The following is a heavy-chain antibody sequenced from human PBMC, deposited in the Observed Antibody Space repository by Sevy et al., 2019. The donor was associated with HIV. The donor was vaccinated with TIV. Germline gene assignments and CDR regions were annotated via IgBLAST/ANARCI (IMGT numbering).Heavy chain of an antibody. Sequence: GGSLRLSCAASGFAFYDYSMSWIRQAPGKGLEGVATLSFGFGKINYADSVKGRFTISRDNSKNSFYLQMDNLRVEDTALYYCAREGCTRPHDYWGQGTRVTVSS. CDR1: GFAFYDYS. J-gene: IGHJ4*02. V-gene: IGHV3-23*01. CDR2: LSFGFGKI. D-gene: IGHD2-8*01. CDR3: AREGCTRPHDY.